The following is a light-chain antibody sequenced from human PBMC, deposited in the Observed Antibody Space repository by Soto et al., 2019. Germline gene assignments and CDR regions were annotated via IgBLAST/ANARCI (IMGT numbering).Light chain of an antibody. Sequence: EIVLTQSPGNLSMSPGVRATLSCRASQSVRNNYLAWYQQKPGQAPRLLIYGAYNRATGIPDRFSGSGSGTDFTLTISRLEPEDFAVYYCQQYGSSGTFGQGTKVDIK. V-gene: IGKV3-20*01. J-gene: IGKJ1*01. CDR2: GAY. CDR3: QQYGSSGT. CDR1: QSVRNNY.